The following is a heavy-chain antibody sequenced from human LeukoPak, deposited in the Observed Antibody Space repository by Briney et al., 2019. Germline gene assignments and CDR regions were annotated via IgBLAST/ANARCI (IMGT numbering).Heavy chain of an antibody. J-gene: IGHJ6*02. CDR3: ARDSVFQGSGSYQRRKYYYYGMDV. Sequence: VASVKVSCKASGGTFSSYAISWVRQAPGQGLEWMGRIIPILGIANYAQKFQGRVTITADKSTSTAYMELSSLRSEDTAVYYCARDSVFQGSGSYQRRKYYYYGMDVWGQGTTVTVSS. D-gene: IGHD3-10*02. CDR2: IIPILGIA. CDR1: GGTFSSYA. V-gene: IGHV1-69*04.